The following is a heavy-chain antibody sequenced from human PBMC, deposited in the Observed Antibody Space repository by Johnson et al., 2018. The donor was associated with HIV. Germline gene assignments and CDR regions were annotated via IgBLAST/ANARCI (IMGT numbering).Heavy chain of an antibody. D-gene: IGHD3-10*01. CDR2: VNPNGDST. J-gene: IGHJ3*02. CDR1: HFIFSNYY. Sequence: VQLVESGGGLAKPAWSPRLSCAASHFIFSNYYMNYVRQAPGNGLELVGQVNPNGDSTYLIDSGKDRFNISRDNAKNTLHLQMNSLKTEDTAVYYCARLPSWRGAFDIWGQGTMVTVSS. V-gene: IGHV3-25*03. CDR3: ARLPSWRGAFDI.